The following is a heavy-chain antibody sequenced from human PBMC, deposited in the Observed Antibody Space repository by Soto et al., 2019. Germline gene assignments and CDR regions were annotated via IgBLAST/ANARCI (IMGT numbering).Heavy chain of an antibody. D-gene: IGHD3-3*01. Sequence: GGSLRLSCAASGFTFSDYYMSWIRQAPGKGLEWVSYISSSGSTIYYADSVKGRFTISRDNAKNSLYLQMNSLRAEDTAVYYCARTQGDNYDFWSGYQYGMDVWGQGTTVTVSS. V-gene: IGHV3-11*01. CDR1: GFTFSDYY. J-gene: IGHJ6*02. CDR2: ISSSGSTI. CDR3: ARTQGDNYDFWSGYQYGMDV.